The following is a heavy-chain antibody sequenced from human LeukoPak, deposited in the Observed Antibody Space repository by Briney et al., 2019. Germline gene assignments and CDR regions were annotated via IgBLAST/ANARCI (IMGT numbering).Heavy chain of an antibody. CDR2: IKYDGSEK. CDR1: GFTFSSNW. J-gene: IGHJ3*01. CDR3: ARSKSYAFDF. D-gene: IGHD6-13*01. Sequence: GGSLRLSCVASGFTFSSNWMSWVRQAPGKGLEWVANIKYDGSEKYYVDSVKGRFSISRDNAKNSVFLEMNSLRAEDTAEYYCARSKSYAFDFWGQGTMVTVSS. V-gene: IGHV3-7*01.